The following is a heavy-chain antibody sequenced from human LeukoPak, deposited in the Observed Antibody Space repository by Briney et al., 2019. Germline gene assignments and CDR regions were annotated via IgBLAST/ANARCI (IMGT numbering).Heavy chain of an antibody. CDR1: GGTFSSYA. D-gene: IGHD6-19*01. CDR3: ARVTRPRIAVAGFDY. CDR2: IIPIFGTA. J-gene: IGHJ4*02. Sequence: GASVKVSCKASGGTFSSYAISWVRQAPGQGLEWMGGIIPIFGTANYAQKFQGRVTMTRDMSTSTVYMELSSLRSEDTAVYYCARVTRPRIAVAGFDYWGQGTLVTVSS. V-gene: IGHV1-69*05.